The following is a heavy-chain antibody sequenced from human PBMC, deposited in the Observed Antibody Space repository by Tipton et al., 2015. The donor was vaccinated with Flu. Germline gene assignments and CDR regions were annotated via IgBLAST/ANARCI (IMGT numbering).Heavy chain of an antibody. CDR1: GGSFSGYY. D-gene: IGHD6-13*01. J-gene: IGHJ4*02. CDR2: INHSGST. Sequence: TLSLTCAVYGGSFSGYYWSWIRQPPGKGLEWIGEINHSGSTNYNPSLKSRVTISVDTPKNQFSLKLSSVTAADTAVYYCARGEAAAGIDYWGQGTLVTVSS. CDR3: ARGEAAAGIDY. V-gene: IGHV4-34*01.